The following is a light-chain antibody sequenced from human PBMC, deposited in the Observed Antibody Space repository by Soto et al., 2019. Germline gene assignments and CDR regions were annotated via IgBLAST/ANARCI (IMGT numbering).Light chain of an antibody. CDR1: SSDVGDFYY. V-gene: IGLV2-14*01. CDR3: SSYTSSSANYV. CDR2: EVT. Sequence: QSVLTQPASVSGSPGQSITISCTGTSSDVGDFYYVSWYQQHPGKAPKLIIYEVTNRPSGVSDRFSASKSGTTASLTISGLQAEGEADYYCSSYTSSSANYVLGNGTKVT. J-gene: IGLJ1*01.